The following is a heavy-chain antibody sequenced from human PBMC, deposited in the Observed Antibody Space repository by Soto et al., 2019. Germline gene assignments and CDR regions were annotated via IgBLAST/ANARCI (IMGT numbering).Heavy chain of an antibody. J-gene: IGHJ4*02. D-gene: IGHD3-10*01. Sequence: SETLSLTGTVSGGSIIISSYYWVGIRQPPGKGLEWIGNIYYSVSTYYNPSLKNRVTISVDTYKNQFSLKLSSVKAADTDVYYCARQAYYFGSGTYSNLYYWGQGTLVTVFS. CDR1: GGSIIISSYY. V-gene: IGHV4-39*01. CDR2: IYYSVST. CDR3: ARQAYYFGSGTYSNLYY.